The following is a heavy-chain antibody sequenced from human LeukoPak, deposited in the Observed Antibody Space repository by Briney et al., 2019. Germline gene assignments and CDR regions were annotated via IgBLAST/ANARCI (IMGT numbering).Heavy chain of an antibody. Sequence: SETLSLTCTVSGGSISSYYWSWIRQPPGKGPGGVGHIKHTGGTHYNSSLKSRVTISADRSKNQFSLTLNSVTAADTAVYYCASPMTFMVRGLHGVDGFVVWGQGTMVTVSS. CDR2: IKHTGGT. CDR3: ASPMTFMVRGLHGVDGFVV. J-gene: IGHJ3*01. CDR1: GGSISSYY. V-gene: IGHV4-59*12. D-gene: IGHD3-10*01.